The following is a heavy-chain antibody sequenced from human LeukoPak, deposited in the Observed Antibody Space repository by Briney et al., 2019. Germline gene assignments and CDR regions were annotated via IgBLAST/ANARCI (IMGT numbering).Heavy chain of an antibody. J-gene: IGHJ2*01. CDR2: ISYDGSNK. CDR3: ARDRISVGYCSSTSCSYWYFDL. Sequence: GRSLRLSCAASGFTFSSYAMHWVRQAPGKGLEWVAVISYDGSNKYYADSVRGRFTISRDNSKNTLYLQMNSLRAEDTAVYYCARDRISVGYCSSTSCSYWYFDLWGRGTLVTVSS. V-gene: IGHV3-30*04. CDR1: GFTFSSYA. D-gene: IGHD2-2*01.